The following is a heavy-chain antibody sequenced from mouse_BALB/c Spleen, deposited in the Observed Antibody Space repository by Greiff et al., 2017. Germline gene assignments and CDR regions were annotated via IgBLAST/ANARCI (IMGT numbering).Heavy chain of an antibody. Sequence: QVHVKQSGAELVKPGASVKMSCKASGYTFTSYWMHWVKQRPGQGLEWIGVIDPSDSYTSYNQKFKGKATLTVDTSSSTAYMQLSSLTSEDSAVYYCTRSDTTVYFDYWGQGTTLTVSS. D-gene: IGHD1-1*01. CDR2: IDPSDSYT. CDR3: TRSDTTVYFDY. V-gene: IGHV1S127*01. CDR1: GYTFTSYW. J-gene: IGHJ2*01.